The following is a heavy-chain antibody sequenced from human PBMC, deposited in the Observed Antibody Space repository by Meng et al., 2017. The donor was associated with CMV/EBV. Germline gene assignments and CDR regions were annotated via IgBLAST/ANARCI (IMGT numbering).Heavy chain of an antibody. V-gene: IGHV4-38-2*02. CDR2: LYHSGST. J-gene: IGHJ1*01. D-gene: IGHD3-3*01. CDR1: GYSISSGYY. CDR3: ASGVGVVIILSRRGTGR. Sequence: GSLRLSCTVSGYSISSGYYWGWIRQPPGKGLEWIGSLYHSGSTYYNPSLKSRVTISVDTSKNQFSLKPSSVTAADTAVYYCASGVGVVIILSRRGTGRWGQGTLVTVSS.